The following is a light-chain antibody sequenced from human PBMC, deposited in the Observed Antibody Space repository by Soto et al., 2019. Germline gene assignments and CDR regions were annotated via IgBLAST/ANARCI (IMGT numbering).Light chain of an antibody. CDR1: QSVSASY. CDR2: GAS. V-gene: IGKV3-20*01. Sequence: EIVLTQSPGTLSLSPGARATLSCRASQSVSASYLAWYQQKPGQAPRLLIYGASSKATGIPDRFSGGGSGTDFTLTISRLEPEDFAVYYCLQYGGSPPEYTFGQGTKLEIK. J-gene: IGKJ2*01. CDR3: LQYGGSPPEYT.